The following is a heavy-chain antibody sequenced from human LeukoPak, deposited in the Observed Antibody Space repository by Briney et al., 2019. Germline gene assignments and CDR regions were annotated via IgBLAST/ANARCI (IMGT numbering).Heavy chain of an antibody. D-gene: IGHD3-22*01. CDR1: GFTFSSYS. J-gene: IGHJ1*01. Sequence: GGSLRLSCAASGFTFSSYSMNWVRQAPGKGLEWVSSISSSSSYIYYADSVKGRFTISRDNAKNSLYLQMNSLRAEDTAVYYCAREXLYYYDSSGYYYGSEYFQHWGQGTLVTVSS. V-gene: IGHV3-21*01. CDR2: ISSSSSYI. CDR3: AREXLYYYDSSGYYYGSEYFQH.